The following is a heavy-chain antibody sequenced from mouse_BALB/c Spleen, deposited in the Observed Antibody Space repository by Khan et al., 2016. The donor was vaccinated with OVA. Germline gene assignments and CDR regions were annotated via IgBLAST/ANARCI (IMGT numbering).Heavy chain of an antibody. CDR3: AREGDDGGLAY. CDR1: GFTFSDYY. D-gene: IGHD2-3*01. Sequence: EVELVESGGGLVQPGGSLKLSCATSGFTFSDYYMYWVRQTPEKRLEWVAYISNRGSTTYYQDTVRGRFTISRDNAKNTLYLQMSRLKSEDTAMYYCAREGDDGGLAYWGQGTLVTVSA. V-gene: IGHV5-12*02. CDR2: ISNRGSTT. J-gene: IGHJ3*01.